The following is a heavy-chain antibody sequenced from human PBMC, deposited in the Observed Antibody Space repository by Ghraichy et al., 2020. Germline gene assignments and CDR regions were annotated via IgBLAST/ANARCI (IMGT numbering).Heavy chain of an antibody. D-gene: IGHD3-22*01. CDR1: GYTFISYY. J-gene: IGHJ4*02. CDR3: ARGAYDTSGAH. V-gene: IGHV1-2*06. Sequence: ASVKVSCKASGYTFISYYMHWVRQAPGQGLEWMGRVNADDGDTYYAQAFRGRVSMTRDTSISVAYMELSNLRSDDTAVYYCARGAYDTSGAHWGQGTLVTVSS. CDR2: VNADDGDT.